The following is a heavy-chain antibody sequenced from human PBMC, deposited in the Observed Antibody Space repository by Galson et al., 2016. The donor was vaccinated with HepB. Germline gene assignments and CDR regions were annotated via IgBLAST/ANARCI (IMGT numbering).Heavy chain of an antibody. D-gene: IGHD5-24*01. J-gene: IGHJ4*02. CDR1: GFTFTNAW. CDR2: IRSRGDGGTT. CDR3: IRERDGYLAD. Sequence: SLRLSCAASGFTFTNAWMNWVRQAPGKGLEWVGRIRSRGDGGTTDYAAPVEGRFTISRDDSKNMVYVYLNSLRAEDTGVDYCIRERDGYLADWGRGIPVTVSS. V-gene: IGHV3-15*07.